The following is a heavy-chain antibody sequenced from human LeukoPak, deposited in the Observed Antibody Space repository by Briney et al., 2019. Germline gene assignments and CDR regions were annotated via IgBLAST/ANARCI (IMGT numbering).Heavy chain of an antibody. J-gene: IGHJ5*02. D-gene: IGHD2-2*02. V-gene: IGHV1-69*05. CDR1: GGTFSSYA. CDR3: AREREGLGYCSSTSCYTNWFDP. Sequence: ASVKVPCKASGGTFSSYAISWVRQAPGQGLEWMGGIIPIFGTANYAQKFQGRVTITTDESTSTAYMELSSLRSEDTAVYYCAREREGLGYCSSTSCYTNWFDPWGQGTLVTVSS. CDR2: IIPIFGTA.